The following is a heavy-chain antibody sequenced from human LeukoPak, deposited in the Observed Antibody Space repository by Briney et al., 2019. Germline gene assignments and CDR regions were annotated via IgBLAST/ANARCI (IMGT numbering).Heavy chain of an antibody. CDR3: ARNYNWNYYFDY. J-gene: IGHJ4*02. CDR2: IYYSGST. CDR1: GGSISSSSYY. D-gene: IGHD1-7*01. V-gene: IGHV4-39*07. Sequence: SETLSLTCTLSGGSISSSSYYWGWIRQPPGKGLEWIGSIYYSGSTYYNPSLKSRVTISVDTSKNQFSLKLSSVTAADTAVYYCARNYNWNYYFDYWGQGTLVTVSS.